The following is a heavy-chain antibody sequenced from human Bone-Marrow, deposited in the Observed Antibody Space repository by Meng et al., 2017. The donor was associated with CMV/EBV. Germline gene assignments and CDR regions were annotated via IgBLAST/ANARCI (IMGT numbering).Heavy chain of an antibody. CDR3: TGYSSSWTSKDYFDY. D-gene: IGHD6-13*01. CDR1: GFTFSGSA. J-gene: IGHJ4*02. V-gene: IGHV3-73*01. Sequence: GGSLRLSCAASGFTFSGSAMHWVRQASGKGLEWVGRIRSKANSYATAYAASVKGRFTISRDDSKNTAYLQMNSLKTEDTDVYYCTGYSSSWTSKDYFDYWGQGTLVTVSS. CDR2: IRSKANSYAT.